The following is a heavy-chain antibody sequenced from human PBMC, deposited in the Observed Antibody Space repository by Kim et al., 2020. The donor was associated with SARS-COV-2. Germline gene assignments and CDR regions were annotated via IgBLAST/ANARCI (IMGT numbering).Heavy chain of an antibody. J-gene: IGHJ6*02. Sequence: GGSLRLSCAASGFTVSSNYMSWVRQAPGKGLEWVSVIYSGGSTYYADSVKGRFTISRDNSKNTLYLQMNSLRAEDTAVYYCAREGWAYGSGSYYPPPPGYYYGMDVWGQGTTVTVSS. D-gene: IGHD3-10*01. V-gene: IGHV3-66*01. CDR1: GFTVSSNY. CDR3: AREGWAYGSGSYYPPPPGYYYGMDV. CDR2: IYSGGST.